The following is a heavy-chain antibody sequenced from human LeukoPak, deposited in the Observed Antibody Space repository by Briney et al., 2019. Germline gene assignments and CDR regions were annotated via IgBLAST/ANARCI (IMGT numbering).Heavy chain of an antibody. V-gene: IGHV3-23*01. CDR1: GFTFSNYA. J-gene: IGHJ4*02. CDR2: ISGSGGNT. Sequence: GGSLRLSCAASGFTFSNYAMSWVRQAPGKGLEWVSAISGSGGNTYYADSVKGRFTISRDNSKNTLYLQMNSLRAEDTAVYYCAKGIRYCSSTSCLNYFDYWGQGTLVTVSS. D-gene: IGHD2-2*01. CDR3: AKGIRYCSSTSCLNYFDY.